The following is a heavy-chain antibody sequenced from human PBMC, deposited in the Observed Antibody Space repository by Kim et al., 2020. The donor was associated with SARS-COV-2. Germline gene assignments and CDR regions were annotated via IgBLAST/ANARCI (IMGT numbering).Heavy chain of an antibody. D-gene: IGHD2-15*01. J-gene: IGHJ5*02. CDR3: ARGGDIVVVVAAYNWFDP. V-gene: IGHV1-69*13. Sequence: SVKVSCKASGGTFSSYAISWVRQAPGHGLEWMGGIIPIFGTANYAQQFQGRVTITADESTSTAYMELSSLRSEDTAVYYCARGGDIVVVVAAYNWFDPWGQGTLVTVSS. CDR2: IIPIFGTA. CDR1: GGTFSSYA.